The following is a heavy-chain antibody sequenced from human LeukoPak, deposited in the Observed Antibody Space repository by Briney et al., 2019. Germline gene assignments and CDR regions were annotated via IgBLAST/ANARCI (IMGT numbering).Heavy chain of an antibody. J-gene: IGHJ1*01. D-gene: IGHD6-19*01. V-gene: IGHV3-23*01. Sequence: GGSLRLSCAASGFTFSSYAMSWVRQAPGKGLEWVSAISGSGGSTYYADSVKGRFTISRDNSKNTLYLQMNSLRAEDTAVYYCAEGSVAGTEYFQHWGQGTLVTVSS. CDR1: GFTFSSYA. CDR3: AEGSVAGTEYFQH. CDR2: ISGSGGST.